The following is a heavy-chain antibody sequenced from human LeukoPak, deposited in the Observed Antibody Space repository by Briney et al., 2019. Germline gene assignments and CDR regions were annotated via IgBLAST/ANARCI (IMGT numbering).Heavy chain of an antibody. J-gene: IGHJ4*02. D-gene: IGHD3-3*01. Sequence: PSQTLSRTCAVSGGAISMGGYSWSWVRQPPGKCLGWIGYSYHSGSTYHNPSLKTRVTISVDRSKHQFPLKLSSVTAADTAVYHCAREVRYDFWRGGYFDYWGQGTLVTVSS. CDR3: AREVRYDFWRGGYFDY. CDR2: SYHSGST. V-gene: IGHV4-30-2*01. CDR1: GGAISMGGYS.